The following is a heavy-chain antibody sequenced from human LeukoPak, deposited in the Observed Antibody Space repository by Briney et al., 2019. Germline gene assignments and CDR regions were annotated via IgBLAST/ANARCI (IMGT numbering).Heavy chain of an antibody. CDR1: GGTFSSYA. D-gene: IGHD6-13*01. CDR3: ARDLGGIAAAVRWFDP. Sequence: ASVKVSCKASGGTFSSYAISWVRQAPGQGLEWMGWISAYNGNTNYAQKLQGRVTMTADKSTSTAYMELNRLRFEDTAMYYCARDLGGIAAAVRWFDPWGQGTLVTVSS. V-gene: IGHV1-18*01. J-gene: IGHJ5*02. CDR2: ISAYNGNT.